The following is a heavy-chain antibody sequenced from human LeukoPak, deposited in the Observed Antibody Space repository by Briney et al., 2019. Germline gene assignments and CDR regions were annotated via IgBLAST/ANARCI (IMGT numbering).Heavy chain of an antibody. J-gene: IGHJ6*02. D-gene: IGHD6-13*01. V-gene: IGHV1-69*04. CDR1: GYTFTSYG. Sequence: SVKVSCKASGYTFTSYGISWVRQAPGQGLEWMGRIIPILGIANYAQKFQGRVTITADKSTSTAYMELSSLRSEDTAVYYCARQAAAGPTNYYYGMDVWGQGTTVTVSS. CDR3: ARQAAAGPTNYYYGMDV. CDR2: IIPILGIA.